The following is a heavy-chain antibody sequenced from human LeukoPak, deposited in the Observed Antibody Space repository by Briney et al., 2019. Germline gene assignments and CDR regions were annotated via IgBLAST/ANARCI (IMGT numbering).Heavy chain of an antibody. Sequence: SETLSLTCAVYGGSFSGYYWTWIRQSPGKGLEWIGDIDHSGGSSHNPSLRSRVIMSADTSKNQISLRLSSVTAADTAVYYCARVINSFGAHYFDYWGQGTLVTVSS. CDR3: ARVINSFGAHYFDY. CDR1: GGSFSGYY. J-gene: IGHJ4*02. CDR2: IDHSGGS. V-gene: IGHV4-34*01. D-gene: IGHD4/OR15-4a*01.